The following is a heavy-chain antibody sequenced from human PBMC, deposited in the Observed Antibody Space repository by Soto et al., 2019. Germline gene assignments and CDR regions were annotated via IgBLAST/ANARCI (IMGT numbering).Heavy chain of an antibody. V-gene: IGHV3-23*01. CDR1: GFTFSNYA. CDR3: ESHLEMRREHTHWAFKI. D-gene: IGHD1-26*01. Sequence: GVSLRLSCAASGFTFSNYAMNWVRQSPGKGLEWVSGISDSGAGTYYADSVKGRFTISRDNSKNTLYLQMNSLRAEDTAVYYCESHLEMRREHTHWAFKIWSEGTMVTVSS. J-gene: IGHJ3*02. CDR2: ISDSGAGT.